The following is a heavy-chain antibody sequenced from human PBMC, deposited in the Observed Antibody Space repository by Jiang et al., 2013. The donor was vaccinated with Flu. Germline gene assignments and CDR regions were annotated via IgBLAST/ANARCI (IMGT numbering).Heavy chain of an antibody. CDR1: GFSLSNARMG. Sequence: KPTQTLTLTCTVSGFSLSNARMGVSWIRQPPGKALEWLAHIFSNDEKSYSTSLKSRLTISKDTSKSQVVLTMTNMDPVDTATYYCARIRATFEYYFDYWGQGTLVTVSS. CDR3: ARIRATFEYYFDY. V-gene: IGHV2-26*01. CDR2: IFSNDEK. D-gene: IGHD1-26*01. J-gene: IGHJ4*02.